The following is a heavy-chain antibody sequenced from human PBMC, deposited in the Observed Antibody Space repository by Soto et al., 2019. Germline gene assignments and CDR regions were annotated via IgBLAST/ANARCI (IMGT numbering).Heavy chain of an antibody. V-gene: IGHV3-48*03. D-gene: IGHD2-15*01. CDR1: GFTFSSYE. Sequence: GGSLRLSCAASGFTFSSYEMNWVRQAPGKGLEWVSYISSSGSTIYYADSVKGRFTISRDNAKNSLYLQMNSLRAEDTAVYYCARAWIVVVVAARSLDYWGQGTLVTVSS. J-gene: IGHJ4*02. CDR2: ISSSGSTI. CDR3: ARAWIVVVVAARSLDY.